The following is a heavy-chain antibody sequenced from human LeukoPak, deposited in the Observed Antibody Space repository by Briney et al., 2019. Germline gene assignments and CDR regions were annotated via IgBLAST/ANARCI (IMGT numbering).Heavy chain of an antibody. Sequence: GGSLRLSCAASGFTFSSYAMSWVRQAPGKGLEWASAISGSGGSTYYADSVKGRFTISRDNSKNTLYLQMNSLRAEDTAVYYCAKGDAAVTYYYGVDVWGQGTTVTVSS. CDR3: AKGDAAVTYYYGVDV. CDR2: ISGSGGST. J-gene: IGHJ6*02. CDR1: GFTFSSYA. V-gene: IGHV3-23*01. D-gene: IGHD4-11*01.